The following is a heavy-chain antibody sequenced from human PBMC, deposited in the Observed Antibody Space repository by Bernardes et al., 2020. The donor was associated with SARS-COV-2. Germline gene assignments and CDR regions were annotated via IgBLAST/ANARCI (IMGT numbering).Heavy chain of an antibody. CDR3: ATNLSSGWPLDY. V-gene: IGHV3-23*01. Sequence: GGSLRLSRAASGFTFSNYVMSWVRQAPGKGLEWVSSVSGTGGSTYYPDSVKGRFTISRDNSKNTLYLQMNSLRAEDAAVYYCATNLSSGWPLDYWGQGTLVTVSS. J-gene: IGHJ4*02. D-gene: IGHD6-19*01. CDR2: VSGTGGST. CDR1: GFTFSNYV.